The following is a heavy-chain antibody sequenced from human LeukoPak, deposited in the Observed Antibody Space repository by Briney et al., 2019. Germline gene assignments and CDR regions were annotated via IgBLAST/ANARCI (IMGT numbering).Heavy chain of an antibody. CDR3: ATVGSGWYNWFDP. Sequence: ASVKVSCKASGGTFSSYAISWVRQAPGQGLEWMGGIIPIFGTANYAQKFQGRVTITADKSTSTAYMELSSLRSEDTAVYYCATVGSGWYNWFDPWGQGTLVTVSS. V-gene: IGHV1-69*06. J-gene: IGHJ5*02. CDR2: IIPIFGTA. D-gene: IGHD6-19*01. CDR1: GGTFSSYA.